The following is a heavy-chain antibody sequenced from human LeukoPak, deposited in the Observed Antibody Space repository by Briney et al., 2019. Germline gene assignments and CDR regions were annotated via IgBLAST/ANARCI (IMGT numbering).Heavy chain of an antibody. Sequence: GGSLRLSCAASGFTFSSYAMHWVRQAPGKGLEWVAVISYDGSNKYNADSVKGRFTISRDNSKNTLYLQMNSLRAEDTAVYYCARDRVGAYTPFDYWGQGTLVTVSS. CDR3: ARDRVGAYTPFDY. J-gene: IGHJ4*02. CDR1: GFTFSSYA. CDR2: ISYDGSNK. D-gene: IGHD1-26*01. V-gene: IGHV3-30-3*01.